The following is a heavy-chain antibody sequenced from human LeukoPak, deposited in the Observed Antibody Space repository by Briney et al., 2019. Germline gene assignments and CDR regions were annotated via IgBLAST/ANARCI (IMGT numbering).Heavy chain of an antibody. J-gene: IGHJ4*02. Sequence: GGSLRLSCAASGFTVSSNYMSWVRQAPGKGLEWVSVIYSGGSTYYADSVKGRFTISRDNSKNTLYLQMNSLRAEDTAVYYCASYPPIVVVPAASFGYWGQGTLVTVSS. D-gene: IGHD2-2*01. V-gene: IGHV3-66*02. CDR3: ASYPPIVVVPAASFGY. CDR1: GFTVSSNY. CDR2: IYSGGST.